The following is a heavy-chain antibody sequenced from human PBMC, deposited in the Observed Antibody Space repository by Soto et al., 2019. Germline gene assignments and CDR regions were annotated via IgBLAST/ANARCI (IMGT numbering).Heavy chain of an antibody. Sequence: PGGSLRLSCAASGFTVSSNYMSWVRQAPEKGLEWVSVIYSGGSTYYADSVKGRFTITRDNSKNTLYLQMNSLRAEDTAVYYCARADYDILTGLQGFDYWGQGTLVTVSS. D-gene: IGHD3-9*01. CDR2: IYSGGST. CDR3: ARADYDILTGLQGFDY. CDR1: GFTVSSNY. V-gene: IGHV3-66*01. J-gene: IGHJ4*02.